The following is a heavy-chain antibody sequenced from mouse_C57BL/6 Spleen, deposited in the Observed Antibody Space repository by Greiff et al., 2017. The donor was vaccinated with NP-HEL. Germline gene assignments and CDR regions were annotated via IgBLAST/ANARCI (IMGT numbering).Heavy chain of an antibody. D-gene: IGHD3-3*01. CDR2: SRNKANDYTT. J-gene: IGHJ4*01. Sequence: EVKLVESGGGLVQSGRSLRLSCATSGFTFSDFYMEWVRQAPGKGLEWIAASRNKANDYTTEYSASVKGRFIVSRDTSQSILYLQMNALRAEDTAIYYCARDARDAYYAMDYWGQGTSVTVSS. CDR1: GFTFSDFY. V-gene: IGHV7-1*01. CDR3: ARDARDAYYAMDY.